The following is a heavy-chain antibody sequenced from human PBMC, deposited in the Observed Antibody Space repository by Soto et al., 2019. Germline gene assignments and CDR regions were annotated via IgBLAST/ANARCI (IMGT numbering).Heavy chain of an antibody. J-gene: IGHJ4*02. CDR1: GRSISSGNHY. D-gene: IGHD2-15*01. Sequence: SETLSLTCTVSGRSISSGNHYWSWIRQPPGKGLEWIGFISYSGSAHYNPSLKSQVNMSVDTSKKQFSLNLSFVTAADTAVYYCDKMGTPATGFCYFDFWGEGTLVTV. CDR2: ISYSGSA. V-gene: IGHV4-30-4*01. CDR3: DKMGTPATGFCYFDF.